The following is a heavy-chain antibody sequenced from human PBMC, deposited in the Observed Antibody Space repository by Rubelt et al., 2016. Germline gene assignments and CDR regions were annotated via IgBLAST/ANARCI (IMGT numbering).Heavy chain of an antibody. J-gene: IGHJ6*03. CDR1: GFTFSHHS. CDR3: ARVRSGYYMDV. CDR2: VKADGSEK. D-gene: IGHD3-10*01. Sequence: DVQLVESGGGLVQPGGSLRLSCAASGFTFSHHSMDWVRQAPGKGLEWVASVKADGSEKYYVDSVKGRFTISRENAKNSLYLQMNSLRAEDTAVYYCARVRSGYYMDVWGKGTTVTVSS. V-gene: IGHV3-7*01.